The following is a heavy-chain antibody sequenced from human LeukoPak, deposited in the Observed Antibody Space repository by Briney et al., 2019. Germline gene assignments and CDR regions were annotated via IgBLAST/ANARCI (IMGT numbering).Heavy chain of an antibody. D-gene: IGHD5-12*01. CDR2: IKQDGSEK. J-gene: IGHJ4*02. CDR1: GFTFSSYW. CDR3: AKDSGLRTSFDY. V-gene: IGHV3-7*03. Sequence: TGGSLRLSCAASGFTFSSYWMSWVRQAPGKGLEWVANIKQDGSEKYYVDSVKGRFTISRDNSKNTLYLQMNSLRAEDTAVYYCAKDSGLRTSFDYWGQGTLVTVSS.